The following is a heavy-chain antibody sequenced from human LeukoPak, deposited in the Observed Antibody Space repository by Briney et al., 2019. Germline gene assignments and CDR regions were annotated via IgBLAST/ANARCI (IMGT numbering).Heavy chain of an antibody. J-gene: IGHJ4*02. V-gene: IGHV4-30-4*08. D-gene: IGHD2-8*01. CDR2: IYYSGST. CDR1: GGSISSGDYY. CDR3: ARGFLADYCTNGVCYTALDY. Sequence: SETLSLTCTVSGGSISSGDYYWSWIRPPPGKGLEWIGYIYYSGSTYYNPSLKSRVTISVDTSKNQFSLKLSSVTAADTAVYYCARGFLADYCTNGVCYTALDYWGQGTLVTVSS.